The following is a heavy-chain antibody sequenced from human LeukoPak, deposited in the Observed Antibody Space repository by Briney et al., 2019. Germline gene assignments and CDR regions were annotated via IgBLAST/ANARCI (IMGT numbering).Heavy chain of an antibody. V-gene: IGHV4-39*07. CDR3: ARDVLGYCSGGSCPGSDY. CDR1: GGSISSSSYY. D-gene: IGHD2-15*01. Sequence: SETLSLTCTVSGGSISSSSYYWGWIRQPPGKGLEWIGSIYYSGGTYYNPSLKSRVTISVDTSKNQFSLKLSSVTAADTAVYYCARDVLGYCSGGSCPGSDYWGQGTLVTVSS. J-gene: IGHJ4*02. CDR2: IYYSGGT.